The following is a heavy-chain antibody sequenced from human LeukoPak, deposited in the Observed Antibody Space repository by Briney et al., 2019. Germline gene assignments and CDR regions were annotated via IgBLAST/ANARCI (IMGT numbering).Heavy chain of an antibody. CDR3: ARDSSGYQ. CDR2: IKEDGSEK. CDR1: GFTFSTYW. D-gene: IGHD3-22*01. Sequence: GGSLRLSCAASGFTFSTYWMSWVRQAPGKGLEWVANIKEDGSEKYYGDSVKGRFTISRDNAKNSLYLQVNSLRAEDTGVYYCARDSSGYQWGQGTLVTVSS. V-gene: IGHV3-7*01. J-gene: IGHJ4*02.